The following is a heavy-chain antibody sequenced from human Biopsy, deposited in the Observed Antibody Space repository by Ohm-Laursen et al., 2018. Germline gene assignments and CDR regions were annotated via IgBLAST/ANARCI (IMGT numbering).Heavy chain of an antibody. CDR2: IFYRGST. D-gene: IGHD3-22*01. V-gene: IGHV4-39*02. CDR3: ARDYDTSGYYYVS. Sequence: GTLSLTCTVSGGSISNNNYYWGWIRQPPGKGLEWIGSIFYRGSTHYKLSLKSRVYISVDTSKNHFSLKLNSVTAADTAVYYCARDYDTSGYYYVSWGQGTLVTVSS. J-gene: IGHJ5*02. CDR1: GGSISNNNYY.